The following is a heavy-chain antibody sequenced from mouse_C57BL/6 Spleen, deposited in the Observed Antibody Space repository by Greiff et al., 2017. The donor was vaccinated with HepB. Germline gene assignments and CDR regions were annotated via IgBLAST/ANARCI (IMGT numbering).Heavy chain of an antibody. CDR1: GFTFSDYY. CDR3: AREDLTGHWYFDV. J-gene: IGHJ1*03. CDR2: INYDGSST. Sequence: EVHLVESEGGLVQPGSSMKLSCTASGFTFSDYYMAWVRQVPEKGLEWVANINYDGSSTYYLDSLKSRFIISRDNAKNILYLQMSSLKSEDTATYYCAREDLTGHWYFDVWGTGTTVTVSS. D-gene: IGHD4-1*01. V-gene: IGHV5-16*01.